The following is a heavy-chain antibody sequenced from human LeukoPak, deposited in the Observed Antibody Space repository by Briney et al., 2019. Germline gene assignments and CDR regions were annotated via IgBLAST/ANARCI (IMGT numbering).Heavy chain of an antibody. CDR3: ARDLLSMGGDY. J-gene: IGHJ4*02. CDR1: GFTFSSYS. Sequence: GGSLRLSCAASGFTFSSYSMNWVRQAPGKGLEWVSYISSSGSTIYYADSVKGRFTISRDNAKNSLYLQMNSLRAEDTAVYYCARDLLSMGGDYWGQGTLVTVSS. CDR2: ISSSGSTI. V-gene: IGHV3-48*04. D-gene: IGHD2-15*01.